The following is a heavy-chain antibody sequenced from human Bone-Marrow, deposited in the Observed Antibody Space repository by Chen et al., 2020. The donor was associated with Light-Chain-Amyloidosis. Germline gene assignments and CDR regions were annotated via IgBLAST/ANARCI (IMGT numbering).Heavy chain of an antibody. J-gene: IGHJ4*02. CDR3: ARADDLWSGTPDH. Sequence: LVESXXXVVQPGTSLRLSCTASGFTFSDYGMHWVRQAPGKGLEWVAVIWSDGNYEYXXXTVNGRFTISXXXXXXXXXXXXXXXXXXXXXXXXCARADDLWSGTPDHWGQGTPVTVSS. D-gene: IGHD3-3*01. CDR1: GFTFSDYG. CDR2: IWSDGNYE. V-gene: IGHV3-33*01.